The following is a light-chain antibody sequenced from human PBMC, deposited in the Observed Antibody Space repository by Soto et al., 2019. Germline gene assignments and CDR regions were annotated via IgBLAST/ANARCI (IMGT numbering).Light chain of an antibody. Sequence: QSALTQPASVSGSPGQSITISCGGTSSDVGAYIYVSWYQQYPGKAPKLIIYEVNNRPSGVSGRFSGSKSDTTASLTVSGLQADDEAHYYCSSYAGSNNFVFGTGTKLTVL. CDR1: SSDVGAYIY. V-gene: IGLV2-14*03. CDR2: EVN. J-gene: IGLJ1*01. CDR3: SSYAGSNNFV.